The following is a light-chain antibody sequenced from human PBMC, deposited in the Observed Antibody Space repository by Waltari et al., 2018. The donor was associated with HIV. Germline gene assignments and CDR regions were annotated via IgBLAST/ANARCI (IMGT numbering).Light chain of an antibody. CDR2: EVS. CDR3: ASYAGHDRFVL. Sequence: QPALIQPPSASGSPGQSVTISCTGTSGDIGYYDYVSWYQQHPGKAPQITIYEVSQRSSGVTDRFAGSKSGNTAALTVSGLQAEDEADYYCASYAGHDRFVLLGGGTKVTVL. J-gene: IGLJ2*01. V-gene: IGLV2-8*01. CDR1: SGDIGYYDY.